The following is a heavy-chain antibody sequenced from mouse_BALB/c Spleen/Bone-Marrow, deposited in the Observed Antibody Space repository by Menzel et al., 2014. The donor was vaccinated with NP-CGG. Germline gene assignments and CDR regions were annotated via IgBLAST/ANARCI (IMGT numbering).Heavy chain of an antibody. CDR2: ILPGSGST. D-gene: IGHD2-1*01. Sequence: QVQLQQSGAELMKPGASVKISCKATGYTFXSYWVEWVKQRPGHGLEWIGEILPGSGSTNYNEKFKGKATFTADTPSNPAYMQISSLTSEDSAVYYCARREGNYVHFDVWGAGTTGTVST. CDR1: GYTFXSYW. CDR3: ARREGNYVHFDV. J-gene: IGHJ1*01. V-gene: IGHV1-9*01.